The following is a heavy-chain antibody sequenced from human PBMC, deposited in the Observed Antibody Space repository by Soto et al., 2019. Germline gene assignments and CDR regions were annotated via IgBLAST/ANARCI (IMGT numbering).Heavy chain of an antibody. Sequence: GGSLRLSCAASGFTFSSYGMHWVRQAPGKGLEWVAVIPSDGSTEYYADSVKGRFTISRDNSKNTLYLRMNSLTTEDTAVFHCAKAYGSGWAYFDSWGQGTLVTVSS. CDR3: AKAYGSGWAYFDS. CDR2: IPSDGSTE. V-gene: IGHV3-30*02. CDR1: GFTFSSYG. J-gene: IGHJ4*02. D-gene: IGHD6-19*01.